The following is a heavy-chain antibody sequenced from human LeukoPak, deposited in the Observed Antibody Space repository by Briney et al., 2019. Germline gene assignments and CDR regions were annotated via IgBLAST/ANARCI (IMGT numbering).Heavy chain of an antibody. V-gene: IGHV4-61*02. D-gene: IGHD5/OR15-5a*01. CDR2: IYSSGST. J-gene: IGHJ4*02. CDR1: GGSISSGSYY. CDR3: ARGSLGREVSAFFKN. Sequence: SETLSLTCTVSGGSISSGSYYWSWIRQPAGKGLEWIGRIYSSGSTNYNPSLKSRVTISLDTSKNQFSLKLSSVTAADTAVYYCARGSLGREVSAFFKNWGQGIPVTVSS.